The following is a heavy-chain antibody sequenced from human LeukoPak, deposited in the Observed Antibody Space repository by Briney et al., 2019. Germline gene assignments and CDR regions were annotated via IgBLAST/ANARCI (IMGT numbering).Heavy chain of an antibody. CDR1: GFTFSSYG. Sequence: GGSLRLSCAASGFTFSSYGMHWVRQAPGKGLEWVAVISYDGSNKYYADSVKGRFTISRDNSKNTLYLQMNGLRAEDTAVYYCAKDRIRNPVTYMDYWGQGTLVTVSS. V-gene: IGHV3-30*18. J-gene: IGHJ4*02. CDR3: AKDRIRNPVTYMDY. D-gene: IGHD1-14*01. CDR2: ISYDGSNK.